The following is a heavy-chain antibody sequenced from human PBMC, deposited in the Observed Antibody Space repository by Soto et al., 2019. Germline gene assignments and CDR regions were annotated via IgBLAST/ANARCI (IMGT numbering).Heavy chain of an antibody. CDR2: FGGSGGST. J-gene: IGHJ1*01. Sequence: GGSLRLSCAASGFTFSSYAMSWVRQAPGKGLEWVSGFGGSGGSTYYADSVKGRFTISRDNAQNTLYLQMNSLRVEDTAVYYCAKGGSSSLRVFQYWGQGTLVTVSS. CDR3: AKGGSSSLRVFQY. V-gene: IGHV3-23*01. CDR1: GFTFSSYA. D-gene: IGHD6-13*01.